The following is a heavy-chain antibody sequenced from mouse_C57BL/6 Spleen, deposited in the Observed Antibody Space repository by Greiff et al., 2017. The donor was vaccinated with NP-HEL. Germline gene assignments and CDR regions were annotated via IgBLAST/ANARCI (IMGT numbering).Heavy chain of an antibody. CDR2: ISDGGSYT. Sequence: EVQVVESGGGLVKPGGSLKLSCAASGFTFSSYAMSWVRQTPEKRLEWVATISDGGSYTYYPDNVKGRFTISRDNAKNNLYLQMSHLKSEDTAMYYCARGSDDYDDYFDYWGQGTTLTVSS. V-gene: IGHV5-4*01. D-gene: IGHD2-4*01. CDR1: GFTFSSYA. CDR3: ARGSDDYDDYFDY. J-gene: IGHJ2*01.